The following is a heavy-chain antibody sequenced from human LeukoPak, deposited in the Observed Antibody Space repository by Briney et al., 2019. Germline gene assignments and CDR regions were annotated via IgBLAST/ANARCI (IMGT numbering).Heavy chain of an antibody. CDR1: GGSFSGYY. D-gene: IGHD3-16*02. Sequence: SETLSLTCAVYGGSFSGYYWSWIRQPPGKGLEWIGEINHSGSTNCNPSLKSRVTISVDTSKNQFSLKLSSVTAADTAVYYCARGRGAGYPQYYYMDVWGKGTTVTVSS. CDR2: INHSGST. V-gene: IGHV4-34*01. J-gene: IGHJ6*03. CDR3: ARGRGAGYPQYYYMDV.